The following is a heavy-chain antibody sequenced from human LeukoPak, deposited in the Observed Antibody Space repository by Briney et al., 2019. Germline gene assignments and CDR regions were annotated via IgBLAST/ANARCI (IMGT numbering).Heavy chain of an antibody. CDR3: ARAGILTGYYLDY. CDR1: GFTVSSNY. Sequence: GGSLRLSCAASGFTVSSNYMSWVRQAPGKGLEWVSVICSGGSTYNADSVKGRFTISRDNSKNTLYLQMNSLRAEDTAVYYCARAGILTGYYLDYWGQGTLVTVSS. CDR2: ICSGGST. D-gene: IGHD3-9*01. V-gene: IGHV3-66*01. J-gene: IGHJ4*02.